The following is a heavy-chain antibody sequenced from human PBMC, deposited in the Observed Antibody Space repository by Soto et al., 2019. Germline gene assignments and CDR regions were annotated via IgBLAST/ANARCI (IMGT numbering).Heavy chain of an antibody. J-gene: IGHJ4*02. Sequence: SETLSLTCTVSGTSISSYYWSWIRQPPGKGLEWIANIHYSGTTNYNPSLASRVTLSVDTSKNQFSLKMTSVTAADRAMYFCARYNSYAIDYCGRVTLVTVS. CDR2: IHYSGTT. D-gene: IGHD2-8*01. CDR1: GTSISSYY. CDR3: ARYNSYAIDY. V-gene: IGHV4-59*01.